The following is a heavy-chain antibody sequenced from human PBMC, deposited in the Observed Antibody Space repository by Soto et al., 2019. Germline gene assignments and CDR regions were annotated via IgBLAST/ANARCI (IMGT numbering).Heavy chain of an antibody. CDR2: MNPNSGNT. V-gene: IGHV1-8*01. D-gene: IGHD5-18*01. Sequence: ASVKVSCKASGYTFTSYDINWVRQATGQGLEWMGWMNPNSGNTGYAQKFQGRVTMTRNTSISTAYMELSSLRSEDTAVYYCASGGDTAGYYYYGMDVWGQGTTVTVS. CDR3: ASGGDTAGYYYYGMDV. J-gene: IGHJ6*02. CDR1: GYTFTSYD.